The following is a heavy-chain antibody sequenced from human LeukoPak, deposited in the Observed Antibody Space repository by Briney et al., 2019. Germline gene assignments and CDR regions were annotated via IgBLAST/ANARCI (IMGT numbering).Heavy chain of an antibody. D-gene: IGHD6-13*01. J-gene: IGHJ4*02. CDR3: ARASGAAAGLSGY. CDR1: GLTFSSHW. Sequence: PGGSLRLSCAASGLTFSSHWMHWVRQAPRKGLVWVSRISTDGYTTDYADFVQGRFTASRDNTKNTWSLEMNSLRAEDTAVYYCARASGAAAGLSGYWGQGTLVTVSS. CDR2: ISTDGYTT. V-gene: IGHV3-74*01.